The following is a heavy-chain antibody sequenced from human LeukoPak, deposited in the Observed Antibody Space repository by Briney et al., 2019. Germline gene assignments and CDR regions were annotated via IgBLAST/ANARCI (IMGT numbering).Heavy chain of an antibody. CDR3: AKDLEGVIAARQVARGPFDI. J-gene: IGHJ3*02. CDR1: GFTFSSYV. Sequence: QPGGSLRLSCAASGFTFSSYVMHWVRQAPGKGLEWVAFIRYDGSNKYYADSVKGRFTISRDNSKNTLYLQMNSLRAEDTAVYYCAKDLEGVIAARQVARGPFDIWGQGTMVTVSS. CDR2: IRYDGSNK. V-gene: IGHV3-30*02. D-gene: IGHD6-6*01.